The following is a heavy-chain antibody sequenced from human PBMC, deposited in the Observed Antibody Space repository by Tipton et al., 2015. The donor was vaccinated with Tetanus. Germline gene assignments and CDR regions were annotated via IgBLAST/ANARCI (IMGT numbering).Heavy chain of an antibody. CDR3: ARGIMDV. D-gene: IGHD2-21*01. J-gene: IGHJ6*02. CDR2: ISSGSTTI. Sequence: SLRLSCAASGFPFSSYEMNWVRQAPGKGLEWVSHISSGSTTIFYADSVKGRFTISRDNARNSLYLQMKSLRAGDRAVYYCARGIMDVWGRGTTVTVSS. V-gene: IGHV3-48*03. CDR1: GFPFSSYE.